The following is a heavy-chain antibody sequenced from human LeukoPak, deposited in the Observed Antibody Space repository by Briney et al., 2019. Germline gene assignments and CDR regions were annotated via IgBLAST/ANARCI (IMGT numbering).Heavy chain of an antibody. V-gene: IGHV3-21*01. CDR1: GFTFSSCS. Sequence: GGSLRLSCAASGFTFSSCSMNWVRQAPGKGLEWVSSITSSSTYIHYADSVKGRFTISRDNAKNSLYLQMNSLRAEDTAVYYCARTTSGATFSDYYYYHMDVWGKGTTVTVSS. J-gene: IGHJ6*03. D-gene: IGHD1-26*01. CDR2: ITSSSTYI. CDR3: ARTTSGATFSDYYYYHMDV.